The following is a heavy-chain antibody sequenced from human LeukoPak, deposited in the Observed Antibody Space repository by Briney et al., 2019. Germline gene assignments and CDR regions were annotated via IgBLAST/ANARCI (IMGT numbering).Heavy chain of an antibody. V-gene: IGHV4-30-4*01. CDR2: INHSGST. CDR3: ARGSAFDI. Sequence: SETLSLTCTVSGGSISSGDFYWSWIRQPPGKGLEWIGEINHSGSTNYNPSLKSRVTISVDTSKNQFSLKLSSVTAADTAVYYCARGSAFDIWGQGTMVTVSS. CDR1: GGSISSGDFY. J-gene: IGHJ3*02.